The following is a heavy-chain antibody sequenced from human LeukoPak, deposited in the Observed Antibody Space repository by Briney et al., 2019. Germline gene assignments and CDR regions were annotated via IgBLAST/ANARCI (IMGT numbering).Heavy chain of an antibody. V-gene: IGHV3-33*01. J-gene: IGHJ4*02. CDR1: GFTFSDCG. CDR2: IWFDGSNQ. Sequence: HPGRSLTPSCAASGFTFSDCGMGWVRQPPGKGLGWVAVIWFDGSNQYQTDSVKGRFTVSRDNTKNILYREINRPSAEDTAMYYCTRGGPTRRPYYFDYWGQGTLVTVSS. CDR3: TRGGPTRRPYYFDY. D-gene: IGHD3-10*01.